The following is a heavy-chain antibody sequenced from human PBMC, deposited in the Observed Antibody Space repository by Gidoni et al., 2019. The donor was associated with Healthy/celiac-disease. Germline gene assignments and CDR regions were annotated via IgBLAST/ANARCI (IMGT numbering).Heavy chain of an antibody. CDR1: GGSIRSSNW. V-gene: IGHV4-4*02. Sequence: QVQLQESGPGLVKPSGTLSLTCAVSGGSIRSSNWWSWVRQPPGKGLEWIGEIYHSGSTNYNPSLKSRVTISVDKSKNQFSLKLSSVTAADTAVYYCAGWYYDSSGYAYFDYWGQGTLVTVSS. CDR3: AGWYYDSSGYAYFDY. J-gene: IGHJ4*02. CDR2: IYHSGST. D-gene: IGHD3-22*01.